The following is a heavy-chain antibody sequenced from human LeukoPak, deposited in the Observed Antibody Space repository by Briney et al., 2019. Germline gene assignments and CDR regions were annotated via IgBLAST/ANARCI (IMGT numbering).Heavy chain of an antibody. Sequence: GGSLRLSCAASRFAVSNNYMSWVRQAPGKGLEWVSIIYGGGSTYYADSVNGRFTISRHNSKNTLFLQMNSLRTEDTAVYYCARAYDSSGYWPEYFHHWGQGTLVTVSS. D-gene: IGHD3-22*01. V-gene: IGHV3-53*04. CDR1: RFAVSNNY. CDR2: IYGGGST. CDR3: ARAYDSSGYWPEYFHH. J-gene: IGHJ1*01.